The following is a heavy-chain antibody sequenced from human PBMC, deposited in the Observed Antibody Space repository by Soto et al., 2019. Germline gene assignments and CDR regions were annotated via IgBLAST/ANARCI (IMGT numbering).Heavy chain of an antibody. CDR2: IRQDGDEN. CDR1: GFTLRNYW. D-gene: IGHD3-10*01. J-gene: IGHJ3*02. Sequence: GGSLRLSCVASGFTLRNYWRAWVRQTPGKGLEFVAIIRQDGDENNYVDSVKGRFTSSRDNAKNSLFLQMNSLRDEDTAVYYSGTDEWGGAFDIGGQGTLVTVPS. CDR3: GTDEWGGAFDI. V-gene: IGHV3-7*04.